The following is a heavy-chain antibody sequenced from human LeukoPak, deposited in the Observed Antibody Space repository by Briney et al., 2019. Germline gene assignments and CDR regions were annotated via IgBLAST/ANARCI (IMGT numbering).Heavy chain of an antibody. CDR1: GGSISSGDYY. V-gene: IGHV4-30-4*01. J-gene: IGHJ6*03. CDR2: IYYSGST. CDR3: ARDREVYYYYMDV. Sequence: PSETLSLTCTVSGGSISSGDYYWSWIRQPPGKGLEWIGYIYYSGSTYYNPSLKSRVTISVDTSKNQFSLKLSSVTAADTAVYYCARDREVYYYYMDVWGKGTTVTVSS.